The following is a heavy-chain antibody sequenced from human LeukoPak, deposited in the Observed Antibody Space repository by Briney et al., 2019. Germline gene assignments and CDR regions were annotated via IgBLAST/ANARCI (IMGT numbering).Heavy chain of an antibody. CDR1: GFTFSSYW. CDR3: ARDQGGGYSYGWQSFDY. J-gene: IGHJ4*02. D-gene: IGHD5-18*01. Sequence: GGSLRLSCAASGFTFSSYWMSWVRQAPGKGLEWVSSISSSSSYIYYADSVKGRFTISRDNAKNSLYLQMNSLRAEDTAVYYCARDQGGGYSYGWQSFDYWGQGTLVTVSS. V-gene: IGHV3-21*01. CDR2: ISSSSSYI.